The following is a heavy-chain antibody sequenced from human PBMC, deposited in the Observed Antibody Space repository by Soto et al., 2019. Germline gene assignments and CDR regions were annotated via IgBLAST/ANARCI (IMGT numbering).Heavy chain of an antibody. CDR3: AKDRGGNYFDY. CDR2: ISYDGNNK. CDR1: RFTFSTSG. J-gene: IGHJ4*02. V-gene: IGHV3-30*18. Sequence: AGGSLRLSCAASRFTFSTSGMHWVRQAPDKGLEWVAVISYDGNNKYYVDSVKGRFTISRDNSKNTLYLQMNSLRAEDTAVYYCAKDRGGNYFDYWGQGTLVTVSS. D-gene: IGHD3-3*01.